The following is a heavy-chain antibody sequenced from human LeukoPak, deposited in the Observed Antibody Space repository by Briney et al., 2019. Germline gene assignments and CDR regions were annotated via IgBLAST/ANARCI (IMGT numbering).Heavy chain of an antibody. CDR1: GFTFSSYA. D-gene: IGHD2-8*01. V-gene: IGHV3-23*01. CDR2: ISGSGGST. J-gene: IGHJ4*02. Sequence: GGSLRLSCAASGFTFSSYAMSWVRQAPGKGLEWVSAISGSGGSTYYADSVKGRFTISRDNSKNTLYLQMNSLRAEDTAVYYCAKDRYRCTNGVRYTGGIGDFDYWGQGTLVTVSS. CDR3: AKDRYRCTNGVRYTGGIGDFDY.